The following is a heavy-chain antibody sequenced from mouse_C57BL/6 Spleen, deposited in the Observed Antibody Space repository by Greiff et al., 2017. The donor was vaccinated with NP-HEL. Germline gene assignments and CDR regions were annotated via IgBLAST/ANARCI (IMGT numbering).Heavy chain of an antibody. J-gene: IGHJ4*01. V-gene: IGHV5-17*01. Sequence: EVKLMESGGSLVKPGGSLKLSCAASGFTFSDYGMHWVRQAPEKGLEWVAYISSGSSTIYYADTVKGRFTISRDNAKNTLFLQMTSLRSEDTAMYYCARKDYGSSYDYAMDYWGQGTSVTVSS. CDR3: ARKDYGSSYDYAMDY. CDR1: GFTFSDYG. D-gene: IGHD1-1*01. CDR2: ISSGSSTI.